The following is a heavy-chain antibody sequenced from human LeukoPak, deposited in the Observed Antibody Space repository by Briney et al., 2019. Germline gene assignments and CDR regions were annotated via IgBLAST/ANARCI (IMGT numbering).Heavy chain of an antibody. D-gene: IGHD5-24*01. J-gene: IGHJ4*02. CDR3: ARGRGVEMATNKTRPFDY. Sequence: SETLSLTCSVSGDSVSSDSYYWSWIRQPPGKGLEWIGEINHSGSTNYNPSLKSRVTISVDMSKNQFSLKLSSVTAADTAVYYCARGRGVEMATNKTRPFDYWGQGTLVTVSS. CDR1: GDSVSSDSYY. CDR2: INHSGST. V-gene: IGHV4-39*07.